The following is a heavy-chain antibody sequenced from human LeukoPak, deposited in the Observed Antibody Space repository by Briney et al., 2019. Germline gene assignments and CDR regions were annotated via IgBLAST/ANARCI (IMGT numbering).Heavy chain of an antibody. CDR1: GFTFSSYA. V-gene: IGHV3-23*01. Sequence: GGSLSLSCAASGFTFSSYAMSWVRQAPGKGLEWVSAISGSGGSTYYADSVKGRFTISRDNSKNTLYLQMNSLRAEDTAVYYCAKAVRYYCSSTSCHTRQFSYWGQGTLVTVSS. J-gene: IGHJ4*02. CDR3: AKAVRYYCSSTSCHTRQFSY. D-gene: IGHD2-2*01. CDR2: ISGSGGST.